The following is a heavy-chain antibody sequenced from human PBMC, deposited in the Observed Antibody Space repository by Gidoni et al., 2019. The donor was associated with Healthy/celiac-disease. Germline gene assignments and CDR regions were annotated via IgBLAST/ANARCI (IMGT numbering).Heavy chain of an antibody. V-gene: IGHV1-69*01. CDR3: ASAMRGKPDKMATIRVAFDY. J-gene: IGHJ4*02. CDR1: GGTFSSYA. Sequence: QVQLVQSGAEVKKPGSSVKVSCKASGGTFSSYAISWLRKAPGQGLEWMGGIIPIFGTANYAKKFQGRVTITADESTSTAYMELSSLRSEDTAVYYCASAMRGKPDKMATIRVAFDYWGQGTLVTVSS. CDR2: IIPIFGTA. D-gene: IGHD5-12*01.